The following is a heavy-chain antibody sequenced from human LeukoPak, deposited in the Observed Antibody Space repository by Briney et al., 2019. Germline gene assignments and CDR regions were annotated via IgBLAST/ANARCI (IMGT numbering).Heavy chain of an antibody. D-gene: IGHD6-6*01. CDR2: IYYSGST. CDR1: GGSISRYY. J-gene: IGHJ5*02. Sequence: SETLSLACIVSGGSISRYYWSWIRQPPGKGLEWIGYIYYSGSTNYNPSLKSRVTISVDTSKNQLSLKLSSVTAADTAVYYCARLEYSSSSNWFDPWGQGTLVTVSS. V-gene: IGHV4-59*08. CDR3: ARLEYSSSSNWFDP.